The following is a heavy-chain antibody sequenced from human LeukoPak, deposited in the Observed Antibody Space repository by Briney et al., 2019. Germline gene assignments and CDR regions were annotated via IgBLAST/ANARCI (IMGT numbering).Heavy chain of an antibody. D-gene: IGHD4-11*01. CDR3: ARAVDYSPITFDY. V-gene: IGHV4-61*01. Sequence: SETLSLTCGVSGGSISSSSYYWSWIRQPPGKGLEWIGYMYYRGSTNYNPSLKSRVTISVDTSKNQFSLKLSSVTAADTAVYYCARAVDYSPITFDYWGQGTLVTVSS. J-gene: IGHJ4*02. CDR2: MYYRGST. CDR1: GGSISSSSYY.